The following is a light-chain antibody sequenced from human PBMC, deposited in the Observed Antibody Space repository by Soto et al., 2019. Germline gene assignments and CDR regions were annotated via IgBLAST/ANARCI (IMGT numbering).Light chain of an antibody. CDR3: QQYDNWPLT. CDR2: GAS. Sequence: IVMTQSPATLPVSPGERTTLYCRASQSVSSNLAWYQQKPGQAPRFLIYGASTRATGIPDRFSGSGSGTEFTLTISSLQSEDFAVYYCQQYDNWPLTFGGGTKVDIK. CDR1: QSVSSN. J-gene: IGKJ4*01. V-gene: IGKV3-15*01.